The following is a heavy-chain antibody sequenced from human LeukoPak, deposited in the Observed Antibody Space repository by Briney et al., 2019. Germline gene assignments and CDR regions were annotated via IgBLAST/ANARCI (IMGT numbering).Heavy chain of an antibody. CDR3: ARDRSDHYYDSSGYYKVHAFDI. CDR1: GGTFSSYA. CDR2: IIPIFGTA. V-gene: IGHV1-69*13. Sequence: SVKVSCKASGGTFSSYAISWVRQAPGQGLEWMGGIIPIFGTANYAQKFQGRVTITAGESTSTAYMELSSLRSEDTAVYYCARDRSDHYYDSSGYYKVHAFDIWGQGTMVTVSS. D-gene: IGHD3-22*01. J-gene: IGHJ3*02.